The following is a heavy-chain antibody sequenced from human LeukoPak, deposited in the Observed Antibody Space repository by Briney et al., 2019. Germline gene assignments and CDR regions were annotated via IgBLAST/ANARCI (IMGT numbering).Heavy chain of an antibody. V-gene: IGHV4-34*01. Sequence: GSLRLSCAASGFTVSSNYMSWIRQPPGKGLEWIGEINHSGSTNYNPSLKSRVTISVDTSKNQFSLKLSSVTAADTAVYYCARLRSYNWNYGGPKGFDPWGQGTLVTVSS. D-gene: IGHD1-7*01. CDR2: INHSGST. CDR1: GFTVSSNY. J-gene: IGHJ5*02. CDR3: ARLRSYNWNYGGPKGFDP.